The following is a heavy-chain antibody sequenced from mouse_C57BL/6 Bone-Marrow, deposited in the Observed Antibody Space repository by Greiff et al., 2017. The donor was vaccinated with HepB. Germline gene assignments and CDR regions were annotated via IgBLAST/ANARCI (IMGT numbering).Heavy chain of an antibody. V-gene: IGHV1-15*01. CDR3: TRKRDYYGSSYDWYFDV. CDR1: GYTFTDYE. Sequence: VQLQQSGAELVRPGASVTLSCKASGYTFTDYEMHWVKQTPVHGLEWIGAIDPETGGTAYNQKFKGKAILTADKSSSTAYMELRSLTSEDSAVYYCTRKRDYYGSSYDWYFDVWGTGTTVTVSS. J-gene: IGHJ1*03. D-gene: IGHD1-1*01. CDR2: IDPETGGT.